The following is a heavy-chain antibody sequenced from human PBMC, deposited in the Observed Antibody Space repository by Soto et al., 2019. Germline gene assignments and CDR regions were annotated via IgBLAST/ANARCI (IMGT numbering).Heavy chain of an antibody. V-gene: IGHV4-39*01. CDR2: IYYSGST. J-gene: IGHJ5*02. D-gene: IGHD3-3*01. Sequence: LSLTCTVSGGSISSSSYYWGWIRQPPGKGLEWIGSIYYSGSTYYNPSLKSRVTISVDTSKNQFSLKLSSVTAADTAVYYCARLSPTPYYDFWSGYGGWFDPWGQGTLVTVSS. CDR3: ARLSPTPYYDFWSGYGGWFDP. CDR1: GGSISSSSYY.